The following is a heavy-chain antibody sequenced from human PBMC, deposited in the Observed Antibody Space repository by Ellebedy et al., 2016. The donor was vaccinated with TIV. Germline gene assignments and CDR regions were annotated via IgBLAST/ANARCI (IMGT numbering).Heavy chain of an antibody. D-gene: IGHD3-10*01. CDR3: AREPMVRGVIRRGYAMDV. J-gene: IGHJ6*02. CDR2: IWYDGSNK. CDR1: GFTFSSYG. V-gene: IGHV3-33*01. Sequence: GGSLRLSXAASGFTFSSYGMHWVRQAPGKGLEWVAVIWYDGSNKYYADSVKGRFTISRDNSKNTLYLQMNSLRAEDTAVYYCAREPMVRGVIRRGYAMDVWGQGTTVTVS.